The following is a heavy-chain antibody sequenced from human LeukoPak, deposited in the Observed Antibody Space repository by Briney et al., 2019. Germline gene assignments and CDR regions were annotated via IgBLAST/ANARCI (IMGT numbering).Heavy chain of an antibody. Sequence: GRSLRLSCAASGFTFDDYAMHWVRQAPGKGLEWVSGISWNSGSIGYADSVKGRFTISRDNAKNSLYLQMNSLRAEDTALYYCAKSSPTLTGRSHWYFDLWGRGTLVTVSS. D-gene: IGHD7-27*01. V-gene: IGHV3-9*01. CDR1: GFTFDDYA. CDR3: AKSSPTLTGRSHWYFDL. J-gene: IGHJ2*01. CDR2: ISWNSGSI.